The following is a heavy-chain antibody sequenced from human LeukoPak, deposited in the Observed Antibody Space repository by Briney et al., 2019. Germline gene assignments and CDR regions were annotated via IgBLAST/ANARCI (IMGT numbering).Heavy chain of an antibody. CDR2: IYSGGST. J-gene: IGHJ4*02. Sequence: GGSLRLSCAASGFTVSSNYMSWVRQAPGKGLEWVSVIYSGGSTNYADSVKGRFTISRDNSKNTLYLQMNSLRAEDTAVYYCARHESYYDSSGYHPDYWGQGTLVTVSS. CDR3: ARHESYYDSSGYHPDY. V-gene: IGHV3-66*04. D-gene: IGHD3-22*01. CDR1: GFTVSSNY.